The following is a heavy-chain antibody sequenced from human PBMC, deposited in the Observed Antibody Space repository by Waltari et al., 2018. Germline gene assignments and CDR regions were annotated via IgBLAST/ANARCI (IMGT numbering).Heavy chain of an antibody. Sequence: QVQLVESGGGVVQPGRSLRLPCATSGFSFSSFDFHWVRQAPGKGLQWMGIISFDGARKFYADSVKGRFTITRDYSNNTVFLHMNSLRAEDTAVYYCAKERFPLGSNNYRPDSWGQGTLVTVSS. CDR1: GFSFSSFD. V-gene: IGHV3-30*18. D-gene: IGHD3-10*01. J-gene: IGHJ4*02. CDR3: AKERFPLGSNNYRPDS. CDR2: ISFDGARK.